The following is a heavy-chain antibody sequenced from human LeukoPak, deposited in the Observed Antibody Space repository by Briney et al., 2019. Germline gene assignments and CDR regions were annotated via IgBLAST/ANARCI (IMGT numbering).Heavy chain of an antibody. CDR1: GYTFTSYG. CDR2: ISAHNGNT. V-gene: IGHV1-18*01. Sequence: GASVKVSCKASGYTFTSYGISWVRQAPGQGLEWMGWISAHNGNTNYAQKLQGRVTMTTDTSTSTAYMELRSLRSDDTAVYYCARTYDFWSGAFYNWFDPWGQGTLVTVSS. D-gene: IGHD3-3*01. J-gene: IGHJ5*02. CDR3: ARTYDFWSGAFYNWFDP.